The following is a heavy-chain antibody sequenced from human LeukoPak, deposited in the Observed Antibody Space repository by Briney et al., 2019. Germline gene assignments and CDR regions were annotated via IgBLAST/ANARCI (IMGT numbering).Heavy chain of an antibody. CDR1: GFTFNDYW. D-gene: IGHD5/OR15-5a*01. V-gene: IGHV3-74*03. J-gene: IGHJ4*02. Sequence: PGGSLRLSCVGSGFTFNDYWIHWVRQAPGKGLVWVSAIKTDGSAMQYADSVKGRFAISRDNAKNTVYLQMNGLRDEDTAVYYCVRDRTVSTILDYWGQGTLVTVSS. CDR3: VRDRTVSTILDY. CDR2: IKTDGSAM.